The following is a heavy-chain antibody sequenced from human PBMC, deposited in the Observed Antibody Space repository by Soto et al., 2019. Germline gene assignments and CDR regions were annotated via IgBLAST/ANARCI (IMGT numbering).Heavy chain of an antibody. J-gene: IGHJ4*02. Sequence: GASVKVSCKASGYTFTSYDINWVRQATGQGLEWMGWMNPNSGNTGYAQKFQGRVTMTRNTSISTAYMELSSLRSEDTAVYYCARGPYYYDSSGYYPIDYWGQGTLVTVSS. CDR2: MNPNSGNT. CDR1: GYTFTSYD. D-gene: IGHD3-22*01. CDR3: ARGPYYYDSSGYYPIDY. V-gene: IGHV1-8*01.